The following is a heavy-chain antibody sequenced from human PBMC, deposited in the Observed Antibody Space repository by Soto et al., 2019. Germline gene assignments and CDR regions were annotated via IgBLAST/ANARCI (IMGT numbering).Heavy chain of an antibody. D-gene: IGHD6-13*01. J-gene: IGHJ3*02. Sequence: GESLKISCKVSVYSFTSYWISWVRQMPGKGLEWMGRIDPSDSYTNYSPSFQGHVTISADKSISTAYLQWSSLKASDTAMYYCARLSRYSSSRGAFDIWGQGTMVTVSS. V-gene: IGHV5-10-1*01. CDR2: IDPSDSYT. CDR1: VYSFTSYW. CDR3: ARLSRYSSSRGAFDI.